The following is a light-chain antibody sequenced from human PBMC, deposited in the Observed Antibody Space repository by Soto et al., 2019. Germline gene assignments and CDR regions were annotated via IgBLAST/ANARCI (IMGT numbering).Light chain of an antibody. Sequence: QSALTQPASVSGSPGQSITISCTGTSSDVGGYNYVSWYQLHPGKAPKLIIYEVSRRPSGAFNHFSGYESGNTASLTISGLQAEDEADYYCRSYTSTSTPCVFGAGTKGTVL. V-gene: IGLV2-14*01. J-gene: IGLJ1*01. CDR1: SSDVGGYNY. CDR2: EVS. CDR3: RSYTSTSTPCV.